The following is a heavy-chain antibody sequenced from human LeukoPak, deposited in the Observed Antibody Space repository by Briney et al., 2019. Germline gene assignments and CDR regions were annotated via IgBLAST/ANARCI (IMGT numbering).Heavy chain of an antibody. CDR1: GYTFTTSA. Sequence: ASVKVSCKASGYTFTTSAVNWVRQAPGQGLEWMGWINTNTGNPTYAQGFTGRFVFSLDTSVSTAYLQISNLTAEDTAVYFCARATPSTVTTWDFDYWGQGTLVTVSS. D-gene: IGHD4-17*01. V-gene: IGHV7-4-1*02. J-gene: IGHJ4*02. CDR2: INTNTGNP. CDR3: ARATPSTVTTWDFDY.